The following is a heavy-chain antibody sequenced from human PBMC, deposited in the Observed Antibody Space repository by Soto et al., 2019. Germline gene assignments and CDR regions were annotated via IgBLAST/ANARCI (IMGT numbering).Heavy chain of an antibody. Sequence: SETLSLTCTVSGGSISSGGYYWSWIRQHPGKGLEWIGYIYYSGSTYYNPSLKSRVTISVDTSKNQFSLKLSSVTAADTAVYYCARDRWEAGDHDYYGMDVWGQGTTVTVSS. V-gene: IGHV4-31*03. D-gene: IGHD7-27*01. CDR2: IYYSGST. CDR1: GGSISSGGYY. J-gene: IGHJ6*02. CDR3: ARDRWEAGDHDYYGMDV.